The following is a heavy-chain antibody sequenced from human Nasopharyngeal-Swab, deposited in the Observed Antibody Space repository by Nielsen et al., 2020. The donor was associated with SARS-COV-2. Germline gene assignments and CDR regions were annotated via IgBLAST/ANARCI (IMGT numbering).Heavy chain of an antibody. CDR3: ARGAVSGTLYAEYFQY. V-gene: IGHV3-7*01. CDR2: TKEDGTVT. CDR1: GFIVSSNY. Sequence: GESLKISCAASGFIVSSNYMSWVRQAPGRGLEWLAHTKEDGTVTHYVDSVKGRFTISRDNSQNTLFLQMNSLRTEDTAVYYCARGAVSGTLYAEYFQYWGQGTLVTVSS. J-gene: IGHJ1*01. D-gene: IGHD1-26*01.